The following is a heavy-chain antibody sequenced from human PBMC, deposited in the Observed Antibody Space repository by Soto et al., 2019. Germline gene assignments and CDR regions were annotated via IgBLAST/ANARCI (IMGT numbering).Heavy chain of an antibody. CDR2: ISGSGGST. J-gene: IGHJ4*02. V-gene: IGHV3-23*01. CDR3: SRRRSGWYFDY. CDR1: GFTFSSYA. D-gene: IGHD6-19*01. Sequence: EVQLLESGGGLVQPGGSLRLSCAASGFTFSSYAMSWVRQAPGKGLEWVSVISGSGGSTYYADSVKGRFTISRDNSKNTLYLQMNSLRAEDTAVYYCSRRRSGWYFDYWGQGTLVTVSS.